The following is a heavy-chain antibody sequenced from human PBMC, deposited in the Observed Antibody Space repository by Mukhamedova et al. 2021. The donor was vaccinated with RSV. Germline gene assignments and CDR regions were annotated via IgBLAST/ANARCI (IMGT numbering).Heavy chain of an antibody. D-gene: IGHD2-8*01. Sequence: GGSNKYYADSVKGRLTISRDDSKNTLYLQMDSLRVEDTAMYYCTKGRNVMIYAADYWGQGTLVTVSS. V-gene: IGHV3-30*02. CDR2: GGSNK. J-gene: IGHJ4*02. CDR3: TKGRNVMIYAADY.